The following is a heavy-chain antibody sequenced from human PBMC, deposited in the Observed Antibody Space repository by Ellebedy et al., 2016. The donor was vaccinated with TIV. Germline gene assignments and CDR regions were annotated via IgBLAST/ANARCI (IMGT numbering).Heavy chain of an antibody. CDR2: INAGNGNT. J-gene: IGHJ4*02. CDR3: ASQGGSQIPIFGVV. CDR1: GYTFTKYT. Sequence: AASVKVSCKASGYTFTKYTMHRVRQAPGLWLEWMGWINAGNGNTKYSQKFQGRVTITRDASARTAYMELSSLRSADTDVYYGASQGGSQIPIFGVVWGQGTLVTVSS. V-gene: IGHV1-3*01. D-gene: IGHD3-3*01.